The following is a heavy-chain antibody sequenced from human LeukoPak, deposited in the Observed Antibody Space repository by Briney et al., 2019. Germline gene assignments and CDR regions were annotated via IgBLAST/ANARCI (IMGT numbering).Heavy chain of an antibody. Sequence: PGGSLRLSCAASGFTFSSNYMSWVRQVPGKGLEWVSVIYSGGSTYYADSVKGRFTISRDNSKNTLYLQMNSLRAEDTAVYYCARGLDYGDYFDYWGQGTLVTVSS. V-gene: IGHV3-53*01. J-gene: IGHJ4*02. CDR1: GFTFSSNY. CDR2: IYSGGST. D-gene: IGHD4-17*01. CDR3: ARGLDYGDYFDY.